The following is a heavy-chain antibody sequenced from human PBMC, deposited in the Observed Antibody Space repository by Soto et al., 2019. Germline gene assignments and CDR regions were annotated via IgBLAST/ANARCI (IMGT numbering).Heavy chain of an antibody. V-gene: IGHV1-3*05. D-gene: IGHD3-10*01. CDR3: ARANHRLWFPLDY. J-gene: IGHJ4*02. CDR2: INAGNGNT. Sequence: QVQLVQSGAEEKKPGASGKVSCKASGYTFTSYAMHWVRQAPGQRLEWMGWINAGNGNTKYSQKFQGRVTITRDTSANTAYLELSSLRAEDTAVYYCARANHRLWFPLDYWGQGTLVTVSS. CDR1: GYTFTSYA.